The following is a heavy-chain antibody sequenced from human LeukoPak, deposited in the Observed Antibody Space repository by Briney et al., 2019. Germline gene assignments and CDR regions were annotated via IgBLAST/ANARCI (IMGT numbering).Heavy chain of an antibody. V-gene: IGHV3-23*01. D-gene: IGHD3-16*01. CDR1: GFTFTNYA. CDR2: VRGGGTNT. CDR3: ARTYTVPYDY. Sequence: GGSLRLSCEASGFTFTNYAMNWVRQAPGKGLEWVSAVRGGGTNTYYADSVKGRFTISRDNAKNTLYLQMNSLRAEDTAVYYCARTYTVPYDYWGQGTLVTVSS. J-gene: IGHJ4*02.